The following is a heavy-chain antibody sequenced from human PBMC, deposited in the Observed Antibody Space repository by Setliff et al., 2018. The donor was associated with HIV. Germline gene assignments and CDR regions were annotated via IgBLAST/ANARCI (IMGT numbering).Heavy chain of an antibody. CDR1: GGTFGNYG. CDR2: IVPILNIA. D-gene: IGHD2-8*01. J-gene: IGHJ1*01. V-gene: IGHV1-69*10. CDR3: ARGWSEGTHLFQVEYFQH. Sequence: GASVKVSCKASGGTFGNYGVGWVRQAPGQGLEWVGGIVPILNIANYAQEFQGRATITADKSTSTVYMEVRDLKPDDTAPYYCARGWSEGTHLFQVEYFQHWGQGTLVTVSS.